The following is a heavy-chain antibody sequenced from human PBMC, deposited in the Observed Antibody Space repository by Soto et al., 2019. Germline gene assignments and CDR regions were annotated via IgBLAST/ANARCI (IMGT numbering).Heavy chain of an antibody. Sequence: PSDTLSLTCTVSGGSIISSSYYWVWIRQPPGKGLEWIGSIYYSGSTYYNPSLKSRVTISVDTSKNQFSLKLSSVTAADTAVYYCARRLYYDSSGFEGGGMDVWGQGTTVT. CDR2: IYYSGST. CDR3: ARRLYYDSSGFEGGGMDV. CDR1: GGSIISSSYY. D-gene: IGHD3-22*01. V-gene: IGHV4-39*01. J-gene: IGHJ6*02.